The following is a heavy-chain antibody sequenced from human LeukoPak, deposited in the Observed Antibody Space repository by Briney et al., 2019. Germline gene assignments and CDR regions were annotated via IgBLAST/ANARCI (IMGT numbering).Heavy chain of an antibody. CDR3: AKGWSDYDDHGYSFDY. J-gene: IGHJ4*02. CDR2: ISSSGGNT. Sequence: GGSLRLSCAASGFTFSSYAMSWVRQAPGKGLEWVSTISSSGGNTYYADSVKGRFTISRDNSKNTLYLQMNSLRAEDTAVYYCAKGWSDYDDHGYSFDYWGQGALVTVSS. CDR1: GFTFSSYA. D-gene: IGHD4-17*01. V-gene: IGHV3-23*01.